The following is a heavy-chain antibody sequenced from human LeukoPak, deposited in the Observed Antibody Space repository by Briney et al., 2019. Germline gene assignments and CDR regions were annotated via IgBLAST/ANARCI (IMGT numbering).Heavy chain of an antibody. Sequence: GASVKVSCKASGYTFTNYDINWVRQASGQGLEWMGWMNPNSGNTGYAQKFQGRVTMTRNTSISTAYMELSSLRSEDTAVYYCARGIAAAEVWFDPWGQGTLVTVSS. D-gene: IGHD6-13*01. CDR3: ARGIAAAEVWFDP. V-gene: IGHV1-8*01. CDR2: MNPNSGNT. J-gene: IGHJ5*02. CDR1: GYTFTNYD.